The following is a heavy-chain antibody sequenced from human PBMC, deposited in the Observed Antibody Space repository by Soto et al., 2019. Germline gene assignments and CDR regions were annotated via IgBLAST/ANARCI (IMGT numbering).Heavy chain of an antibody. CDR3: ARVLYYGSGSYSPYGMDV. V-gene: IGHV1-69*01. CDR1: GVSFNNNG. CDR2: VSPPFRTS. Sequence: QVQLVQSGAEVMKPGSSVKVSCKTSGVSFNNNGIGWVRQAPGHGLEWMGGVSPPFRTSNYARKFQGRISITADASTGTVNIELSKLTSEDTAQYYCARVLYYGSGSYSPYGMDVWGQGTTVTVSS. D-gene: IGHD3-10*01. J-gene: IGHJ6*02.